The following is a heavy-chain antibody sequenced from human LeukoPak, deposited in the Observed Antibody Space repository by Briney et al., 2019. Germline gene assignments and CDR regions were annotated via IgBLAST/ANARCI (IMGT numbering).Heavy chain of an antibody. CDR2: INSDGSIT. V-gene: IGHV3-74*01. J-gene: IGHJ4*02. Sequence: GGSLRLSCAASGFTFSSYWMHWVRQAAGKGLVWVSRINSDGSITNYADSVKGRFTISRDNAKNTLYLQMNSLRAEDTAVYYCAKDVGQSGDPFGGQGTLVTVSS. CDR3: AKDVGQSGDPF. D-gene: IGHD2-21*02. CDR1: GFTFSSYW.